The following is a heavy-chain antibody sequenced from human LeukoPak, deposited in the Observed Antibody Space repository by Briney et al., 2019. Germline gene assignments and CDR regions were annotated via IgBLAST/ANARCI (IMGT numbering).Heavy chain of an antibody. CDR1: GYTFTSYD. V-gene: IGHV1-8*03. CDR3: ARGPNIKPEFYYYYMDV. Sequence: ASVKVSCKASGYTFTSYDINWVRQATGQGLEWMGWMNPNSGNTGYAQKFQGRVTITRNTSISTAYMELSSLRSEDTAVYYCARGPNIKPEFYYYYMDVWGKGTTVTVSS. CDR2: MNPNSGNT. J-gene: IGHJ6*03. D-gene: IGHD2/OR15-2a*01.